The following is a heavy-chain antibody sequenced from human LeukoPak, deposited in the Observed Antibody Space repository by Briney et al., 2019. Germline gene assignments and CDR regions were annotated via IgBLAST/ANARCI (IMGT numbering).Heavy chain of an antibody. D-gene: IGHD3-10*01. CDR3: ARGGELLFGDYYYYMDV. Sequence: ASVKVSCKASGYTFTSYAMHWVRQAPGQRLEWMGWINAGNGNTKYSQEFQGRVTITRNTSISTAYMELSSLRSEDTAVYYCARGGELLFGDYYYYMDVWGKGTTVTISS. CDR1: GYTFTSYA. J-gene: IGHJ6*03. V-gene: IGHV1-3*03. CDR2: INAGNGNT.